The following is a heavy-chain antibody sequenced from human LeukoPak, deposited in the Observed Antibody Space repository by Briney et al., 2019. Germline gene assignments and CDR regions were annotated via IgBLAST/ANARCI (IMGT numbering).Heavy chain of an antibody. J-gene: IGHJ4*02. D-gene: IGHD3-10*01. Sequence: SVKVSCKASGGTFSSYTISWVRQAPGQGLEWMGRIIPILGIANYAQKFQGRVTITADKSTSTAYMALSSLRSEDTAVYYRARDRGASTDYFDYWGQGTLVTVSS. CDR1: GGTFSSYT. CDR3: ARDRGASTDYFDY. CDR2: IIPILGIA. V-gene: IGHV1-69*04.